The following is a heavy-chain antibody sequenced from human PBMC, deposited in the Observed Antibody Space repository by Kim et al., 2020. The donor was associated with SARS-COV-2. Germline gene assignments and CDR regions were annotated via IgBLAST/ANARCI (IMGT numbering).Heavy chain of an antibody. J-gene: IGHJ4*02. CDR3: ARDLTYYYYSSGLN. CDR1: GFTFSSYG. CDR2: ICSNRSTK. D-gene: IGHD3-22*01. V-gene: IGHV3-33*01. Sequence: GGSLRLSCAASGFTFSSYGMNWVRQAPGKGLEWVAFICSNRSTKYYADSVKGRFTISRDNSKNTLYLQMNSLRAEDTAVYYCARDLTYYYYSSGLNWGQGTLVTVSS.